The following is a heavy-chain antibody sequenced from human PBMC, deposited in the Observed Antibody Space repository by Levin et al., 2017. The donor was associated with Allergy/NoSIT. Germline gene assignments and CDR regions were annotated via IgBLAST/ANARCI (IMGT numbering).Heavy chain of an antibody. D-gene: IGHD6-13*01. CDR2: ISYDGNDK. CDR3: AKDVVFGTSSWALDY. V-gene: IGHV3-30*18. J-gene: IGHJ4*02. Sequence: LSLTCGASGFSFRSFGMHWVRQAPGKGLEWVAVISYDGNDKYYADSVKGRFTISRDNPKNTLYLQMNSLRTEDTAVYYCAKDVVFGTSSWALDYWGQGTLATVSS. CDR1: GFSFRSFG.